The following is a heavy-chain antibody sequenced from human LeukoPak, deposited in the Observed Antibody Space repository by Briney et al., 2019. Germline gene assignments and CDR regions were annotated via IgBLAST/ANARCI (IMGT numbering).Heavy chain of an antibody. J-gene: IGHJ4*02. Sequence: GSLRLSCAASGFTFSSYVMSWVRQAPGKGLEWVSTISGSGGSTYYADSVKGRFTISTDNSKNPLFVQMNSLRAEDTAVYYCAKEGSASPDYWGQGTLVTVSS. D-gene: IGHD3-10*01. CDR1: GFTFSSYV. V-gene: IGHV3-23*01. CDR3: AKEGSASPDY. CDR2: ISGSGGST.